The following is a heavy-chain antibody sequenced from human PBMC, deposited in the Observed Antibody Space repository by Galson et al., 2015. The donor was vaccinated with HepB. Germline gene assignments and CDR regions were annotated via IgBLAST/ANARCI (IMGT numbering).Heavy chain of an antibody. CDR2: IWYDGSKK. J-gene: IGHJ4*02. Sequence: SLRLSCAASGFTFRSFGMHWVRQAPGKGLEWLAVIWYDGSKKYYTDSVKGRFTISKDTSKNTLYLQMDSLRVEDTAVYYCAKGALPDYGGVTGFHFWGQGTLVTVSS. CDR1: GFTFRSFG. D-gene: IGHD4-23*01. CDR3: AKGALPDYGGVTGFHF. V-gene: IGHV3-33*06.